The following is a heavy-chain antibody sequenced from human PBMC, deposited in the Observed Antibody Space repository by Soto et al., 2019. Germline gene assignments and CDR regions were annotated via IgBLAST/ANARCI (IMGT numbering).Heavy chain of an antibody. D-gene: IGHD5-18*01. CDR2: VISASGSV. Sequence: QVQVVQSGAEVKKPGSSVKISCKASGRIFSSFPTSWVRQVPGQGLEWMGGVISASGSVTYAPKFQGRVTITAVNSAGIGYMELTSLTSEDTAIYYCARVGSRDAYNYVLDHWGPATMVTVSS. V-gene: IGHV1-69*06. CDR3: ARVGSRDAYNYVLDH. J-gene: IGHJ1*01. CDR1: GRIFSSFP.